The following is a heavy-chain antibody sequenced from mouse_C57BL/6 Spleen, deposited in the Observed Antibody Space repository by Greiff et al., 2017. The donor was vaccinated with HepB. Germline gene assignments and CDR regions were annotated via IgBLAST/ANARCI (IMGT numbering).Heavy chain of an antibody. D-gene: IGHD2-4*01. Sequence: EVQLVESGEGLVKPGGSLKLSCAASGFTFSSYAMSWVRQTPEKRLEWVAYISSGGDYIYYADTVKGRFTISRDNARNTLYLQMSSLKSEDTAMYDCTRDDYDGQYYFDDWGQGTTLTVSS. CDR1: GFTFSSYA. CDR3: TRDDYDGQYYFDD. CDR2: ISSGGDYI. J-gene: IGHJ2*01. V-gene: IGHV5-9-1*02.